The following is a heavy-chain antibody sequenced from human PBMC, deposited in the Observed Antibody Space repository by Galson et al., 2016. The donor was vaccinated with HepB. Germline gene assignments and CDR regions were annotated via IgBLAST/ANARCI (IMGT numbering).Heavy chain of an antibody. CDR2: INDDGSST. Sequence: LRLSCAASGFTSSRYWMHWVRQVPGKGLVWVSRINDDGSSTRYADSVKGRFTISRDNAKNTLYLQMNSLRAEDTAVYYCARVYYGSGSQIENWGRGTLVSVSS. CDR1: GFTSSRYW. V-gene: IGHV3-74*01. D-gene: IGHD3-10*01. CDR3: ARVYYGSGSQIEN. J-gene: IGHJ4*02.